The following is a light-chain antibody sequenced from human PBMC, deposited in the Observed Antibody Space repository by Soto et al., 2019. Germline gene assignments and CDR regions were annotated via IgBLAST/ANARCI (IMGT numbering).Light chain of an antibody. V-gene: IGKV1-6*01. Sequence: IQMTQSPSSLSASVGDRVTITCRASRYIRTALSWYQHRPGQAPKVLICVASSLQSGVPSRFSGSGYGTDFTLTISSLQPEDFATYYCLQDYSYPWTFGQGTKVDIK. CDR3: LQDYSYPWT. CDR1: RYIRTA. J-gene: IGKJ1*01. CDR2: VAS.